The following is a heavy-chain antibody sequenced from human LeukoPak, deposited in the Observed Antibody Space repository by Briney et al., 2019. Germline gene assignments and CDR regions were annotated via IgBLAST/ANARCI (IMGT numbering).Heavy chain of an antibody. V-gene: IGHV5-51*01. CDR1: EYSFTNYW. CDR3: ATYAGSFSKYSQH. CDR2: IYPGDSDT. Sequence: GESLKISCKGSEYSFTNYWIGWVRQMPGKGLEWMGIIYPGDSDTRYSPSFQGQVTISADKSISTAYLQWSSLKASDTAMYFCATYAGSFSKYSQHWGQGTLVTFSS. D-gene: IGHD1-26*01. J-gene: IGHJ1*01.